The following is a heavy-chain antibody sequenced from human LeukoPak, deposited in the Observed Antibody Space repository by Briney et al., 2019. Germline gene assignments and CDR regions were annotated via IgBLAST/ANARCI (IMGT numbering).Heavy chain of an antibody. J-gene: IGHJ6*02. Sequence: GGSLRLSCAASGFAVSSNYMSWVRQAPGKGLEWVSVIYSGGSTYYADSVKGRFTISRDNSKNTLYLQMNSLRAEDTAVYYCARDRELEDYYYGMDVWGQGTTVTVSS. CDR1: GFAVSSNY. CDR2: IYSGGST. CDR3: ARDRELEDYYYGMDV. D-gene: IGHD1-1*01. V-gene: IGHV3-53*01.